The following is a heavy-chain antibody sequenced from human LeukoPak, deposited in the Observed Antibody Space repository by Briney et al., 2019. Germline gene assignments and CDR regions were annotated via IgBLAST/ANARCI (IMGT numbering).Heavy chain of an antibody. V-gene: IGHV4-59*01. Sequence: SETLSLTCTVSGGSISSYYWSWIRQPPGKGLEWIGYIYYSGSTNYNPPLKSRVTISVDTSKNQFSLKLSSVTAADTAVYYCARVLYSSGWYYFDYWGQGTLVTVSS. CDR2: IYYSGST. CDR3: ARVLYSSGWYYFDY. D-gene: IGHD6-19*01. J-gene: IGHJ4*02. CDR1: GGSISSYY.